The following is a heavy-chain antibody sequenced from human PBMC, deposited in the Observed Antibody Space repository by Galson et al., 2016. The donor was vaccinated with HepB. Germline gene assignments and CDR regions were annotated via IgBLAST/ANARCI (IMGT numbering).Heavy chain of an antibody. D-gene: IGHD2-2*01. CDR1: GGSISSGGYY. J-gene: IGHJ3*02. V-gene: IGHV4-31*03. Sequence: TLSLTCTVSGGSISSGGYYWTWIRQHPGKGLEWIGYIDYSGNTHYNPSLKSRLSISVDTSKNQFSVRRSSVTAADTAVYYCARYIVIEPAAIDICRAFEIWGQGTMVTVSS. CDR2: IDYSGNT. CDR3: ARYIVIEPAAIDICRAFEI.